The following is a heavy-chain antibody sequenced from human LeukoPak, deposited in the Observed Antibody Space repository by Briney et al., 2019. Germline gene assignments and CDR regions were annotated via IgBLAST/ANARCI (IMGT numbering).Heavy chain of an antibody. CDR1: GFTFDDYA. V-gene: IGHV3-9*03. D-gene: IGHD3-10*01. CDR2: ISWNSGSI. CDR3: AKGGSGSYLDY. J-gene: IGHJ4*02. Sequence: PGRSLRLSCAASGFTFDDYAMHWVRQAPGKGLEWVSGISWNSGSIGYADSVKGRFTISRDNAKNSLYLQMNSLRAEDMALYYCAKGGSGSYLDYWGQGTLVTVSS.